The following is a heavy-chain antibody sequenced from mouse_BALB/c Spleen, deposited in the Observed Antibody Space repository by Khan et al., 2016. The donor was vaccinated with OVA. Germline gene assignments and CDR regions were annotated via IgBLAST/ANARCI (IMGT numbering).Heavy chain of an antibody. CDR3: VRDGAYHRNDGWFAY. D-gene: IGHD2-14*01. V-gene: IGHV1-4*01. CDR1: GYTFTSYT. Sequence: VQLQQSGAELARPGASVKMSCKASGYTFTSYTIHWIKVRPGQGLEWIGFINPSNGYTNYNQKFKDKATLTADKSSTTVHMQLSSLTSDDSAVXNCVRDGAYHRNDGWFAYWGQGTLVTVSA. J-gene: IGHJ3*01. CDR2: INPSNGYT.